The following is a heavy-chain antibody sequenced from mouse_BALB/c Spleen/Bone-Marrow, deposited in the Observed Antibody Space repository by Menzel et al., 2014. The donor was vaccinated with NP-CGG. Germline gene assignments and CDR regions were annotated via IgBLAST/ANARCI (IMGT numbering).Heavy chain of an antibody. V-gene: IGHV1S81*02. CDR1: GYTFTSYW. D-gene: IGHD2-3*01. Sequence: QVQLKQSGAELVKPGASVKLSCKASGYTFTSYWMHWVKQRPGQGLEWIGEIIPSNGRTNYNEKFKSKATLTVYKSSNTAYMQLSSLTSEDSAVYYCARWLLQYFDVWGAGTTVTVSS. J-gene: IGHJ1*01. CDR2: IIPSNGRT. CDR3: ARWLLQYFDV.